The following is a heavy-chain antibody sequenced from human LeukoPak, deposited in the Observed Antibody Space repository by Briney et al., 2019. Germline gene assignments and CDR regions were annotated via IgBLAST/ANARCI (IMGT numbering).Heavy chain of an antibody. V-gene: IGHV2-5*01. J-gene: IGHJ4*02. Sequence: SGPTLVNPTQTLTLTCTFSGFSLSTSGVGVGWIRQPPGKALEWLALIYWNDDKRYSPSLKSRLTITKDTSKNQVVLTMTNMDPVDTATYYCAHRLLHVDTATFYFDYWGQGTLVTVSS. CDR2: IYWNDDK. CDR3: AHRLLHVDTATFYFDY. D-gene: IGHD5-18*01. CDR1: GFSLSTSGVG.